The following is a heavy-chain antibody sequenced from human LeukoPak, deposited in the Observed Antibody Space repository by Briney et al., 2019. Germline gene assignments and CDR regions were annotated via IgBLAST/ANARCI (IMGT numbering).Heavy chain of an antibody. CDR3: ARAIPIRHPRDYYYYMDV. CDR2: INWNGGST. CDR1: GFTFDDYG. V-gene: IGHV3-20*04. J-gene: IGHJ6*03. D-gene: IGHD2-2*02. Sequence: GGSLRLSCAASGFTFDDYGMSWVRQAPGKGLGWVSGINWNGGSTGYADSVKGRFTISRDNAKNSLYLQMNSLRAEDTALYYCARAIPIRHPRDYYYYMDVWGKGTTVTVSS.